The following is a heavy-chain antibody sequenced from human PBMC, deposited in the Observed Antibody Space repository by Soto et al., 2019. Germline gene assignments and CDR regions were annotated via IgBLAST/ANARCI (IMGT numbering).Heavy chain of an antibody. CDR1: GFTFSSYA. Sequence: GGSLRLSCAASGFTFSSYAMHWVRQAPGKGLEWVAVISYDGSNKYYADSVKGRFTISRDNSKNTLYLQMNSLRAEDMAVYYCARGGGFDPWGQGTLVTVSS. CDR2: ISYDGSNK. D-gene: IGHD3-10*01. V-gene: IGHV3-30-3*01. CDR3: ARGGGFDP. J-gene: IGHJ5*02.